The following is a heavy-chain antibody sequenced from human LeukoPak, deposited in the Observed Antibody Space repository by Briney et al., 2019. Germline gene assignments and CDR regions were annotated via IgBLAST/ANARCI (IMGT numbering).Heavy chain of an antibody. V-gene: IGHV3-74*01. CDR3: AKGARSSSGYTTD. CDR1: GFTFSSYW. Sequence: GGSLRLSCAGSGFTFSSYWMHWVRQAPGKGLVWVSRINSDGGSTSYADSVKGRFTISRDNAKNSLFLQMNSLKTEDTAFYYCAKGARSSSGYTTDWGQGILVTVSS. J-gene: IGHJ4*02. CDR2: INSDGGST. D-gene: IGHD3-22*01.